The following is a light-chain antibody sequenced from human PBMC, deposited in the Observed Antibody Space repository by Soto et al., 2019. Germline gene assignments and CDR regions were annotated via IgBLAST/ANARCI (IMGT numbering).Light chain of an antibody. J-gene: IGLJ1*01. V-gene: IGLV2-23*02. Sequence: QSALTQPASVSGSPGQSITISCTGTSSDEGSYNLVSWYQQHPGKAPKLMIYDVTKRPSGVSDRFSGSKSDNTASLTISGLQAEDKADYYSCSCAGSHNYVFGTGTKVTVL. CDR2: DVT. CDR1: SSDEGSYNL. CDR3: CSCAGSHNYV.